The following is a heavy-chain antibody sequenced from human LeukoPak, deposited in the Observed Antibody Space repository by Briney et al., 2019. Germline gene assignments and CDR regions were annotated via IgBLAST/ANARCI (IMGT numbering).Heavy chain of an antibody. V-gene: IGHV1-46*01. CDR3: ARGGPVGAVTLDY. J-gene: IGHJ4*02. D-gene: IGHD1-26*01. Sequence: ASVKVSCKASGYSFIHFYIHWVRQVPGQGLRWMGMINPSGGSTRYPQNFQGRVTMTRDTSTSTVDMELSTLRSEDTAVYYCARGGPVGAVTLDYWGQGTLVTVSS. CDR2: INPSGGST. CDR1: GYSFIHFY.